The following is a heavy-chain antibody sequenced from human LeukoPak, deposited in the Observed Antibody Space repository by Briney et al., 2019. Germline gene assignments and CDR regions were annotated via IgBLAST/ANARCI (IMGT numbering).Heavy chain of an antibody. J-gene: IGHJ4*02. CDR1: GGSFSGYY. CDR2: IYHSGST. Sequence: PSETLSLTCAVYGGSFSGYYWSWIRQPPGKGLEWIGEIYHSGSTNYNPSLKSRVTISVDKSKNQFSLKLSSVTAADTAVYYCARFTGREVGASMGYFDYWGQGTLVTVSS. CDR3: ARFTGREVGASMGYFDY. D-gene: IGHD1-26*01. V-gene: IGHV4-34*01.